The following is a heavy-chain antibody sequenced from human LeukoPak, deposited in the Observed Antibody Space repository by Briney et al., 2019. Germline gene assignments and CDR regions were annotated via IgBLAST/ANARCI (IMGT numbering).Heavy chain of an antibody. Sequence: PGGSLRLSCAASGFTFSTYWMHWVRQAPGKGLRWVSFINNDGSTTSYADSVRGRFTISRDNAKNTLYLQMNSLRAEDTAVYYCANSISVAGTYAFNIWGQGTMVTVSS. D-gene: IGHD6-19*01. V-gene: IGHV3-74*01. J-gene: IGHJ3*02. CDR3: ANSISVAGTYAFNI. CDR2: INNDGSTT. CDR1: GFTFSTYW.